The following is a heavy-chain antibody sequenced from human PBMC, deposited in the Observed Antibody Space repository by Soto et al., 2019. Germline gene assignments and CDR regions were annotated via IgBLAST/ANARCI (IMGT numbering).Heavy chain of an antibody. Sequence: PSENPALTCAVYGGSFSGYYWSWIRQPPGKGLEWIGEINHSGSTNYNPSLKSRVTISVDTSKNQFSLKLSSVTAADTAVYYCATSDIVLVPAAHNNYYYYGMDVWGQWTTVT. CDR1: GGSFSGYY. V-gene: IGHV4-34*01. CDR3: ATSDIVLVPAAHNNYYYYGMDV. D-gene: IGHD2-2*01. J-gene: IGHJ6*02. CDR2: INHSGST.